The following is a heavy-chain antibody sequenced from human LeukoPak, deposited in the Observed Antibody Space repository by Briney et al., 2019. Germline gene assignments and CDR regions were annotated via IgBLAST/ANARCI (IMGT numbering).Heavy chain of an antibody. CDR1: GFTFSSYG. J-gene: IGHJ4*02. Sequence: GGSLRLSCAASGFTFSSYGMSWVRQAPGKGLEWVSAISGSGGSTYYADSVKGRFTISRDNSKNTLYLQMNSLRAEDTAVYYCAKDIMVRGVIDYWGQGTLVTVSS. V-gene: IGHV3-23*01. CDR2: ISGSGGST. CDR3: AKDIMVRGVIDY. D-gene: IGHD3-10*01.